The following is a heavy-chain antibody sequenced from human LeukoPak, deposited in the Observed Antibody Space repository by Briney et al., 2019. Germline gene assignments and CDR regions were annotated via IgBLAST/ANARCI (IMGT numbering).Heavy chain of an antibody. CDR1: GFTFNTYW. CDR2: IKQDGSEK. CDR3: AREPAAGQGDWFDP. V-gene: IGHV3-7*05. D-gene: IGHD6-13*01. J-gene: IGHJ5*02. Sequence: PGGSLRLPCAASGFTFNTYWMSGVRQAPGKGLEWVANIKQDGSEKYYVDSVKGRFTISRDNAKNSLYLQMNSLRAEDTAVYYCAREPAAGQGDWFDPWGQGTLVTVSS.